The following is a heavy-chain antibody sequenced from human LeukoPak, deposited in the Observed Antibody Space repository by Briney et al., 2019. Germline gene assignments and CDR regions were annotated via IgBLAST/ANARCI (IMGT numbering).Heavy chain of an antibody. V-gene: IGHV4-39*01. CDR1: GGSISSSRKY. D-gene: IGHD2-2*01. Sequence: SETLSLTCTVSGGSISSSRKYWGWIRQPPGKGLEWIGSLYYGGSTYYNPSLKSRVTISVDTSKNQFSLKLSSVTAADTAVYYCGIVVVPAAFYYYYYMDVWGKGTTVTVSS. CDR3: GIVVVPAAFYYYYYMDV. CDR2: LYYGGST. J-gene: IGHJ6*03.